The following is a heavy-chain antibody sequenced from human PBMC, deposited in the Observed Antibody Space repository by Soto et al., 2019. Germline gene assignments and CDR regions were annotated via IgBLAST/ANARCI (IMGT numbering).Heavy chain of an antibody. CDR3: ARGGWHSSMWVLDF. D-gene: IGHD6-19*01. Sequence: SETLSLTCTVSGGSISSGGYYWTWLRQPPGKGLEWIGEITQSGYTNYNTSFKSRLTIAVDTSKNQFSLNLNSVTAADTALYYCARGGWHSSMWVLDFWGQGTLVTVSS. J-gene: IGHJ4*02. CDR1: GGSISSGGYY. V-gene: IGHV4-39*07. CDR2: ITQSGYT.